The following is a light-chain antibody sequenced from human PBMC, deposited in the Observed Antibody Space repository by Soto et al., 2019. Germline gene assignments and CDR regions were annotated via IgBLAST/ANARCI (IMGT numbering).Light chain of an antibody. CDR1: QRVGCN. Sequence: EIVMTHSPATLSASPGERATLACRDSQRVGCNLAWYQQKPGEPPRPLIFGASPRTTGIPARFSGSGSGTEFTLTISSLESEDFEVYYRQQYNNWPRWTGGQGTKV. J-gene: IGKJ1*01. V-gene: IGKV3-15*01. CDR3: QQYNNWPRWT. CDR2: GAS.